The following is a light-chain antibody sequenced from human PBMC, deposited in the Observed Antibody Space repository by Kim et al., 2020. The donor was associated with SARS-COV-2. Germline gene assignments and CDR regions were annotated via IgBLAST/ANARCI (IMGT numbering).Light chain of an antibody. J-gene: IGKJ1*01. Sequence: DIQMTQSPSSLSASVGDRVTITCRASQGICNYLDWYQQKPGKAPKLLIYAASSLQSGVPLTFSGSGSGTDFTLTISSLQPEEFATYYCQYSNSIPRTFGQGTKVDIK. CDR2: AAS. CDR1: QGICNY. V-gene: IGKV1-39*01. CDR3: QYSNSIPRT.